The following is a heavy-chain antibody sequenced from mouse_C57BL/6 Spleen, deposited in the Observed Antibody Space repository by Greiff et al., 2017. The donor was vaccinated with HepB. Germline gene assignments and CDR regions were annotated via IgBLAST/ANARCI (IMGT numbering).Heavy chain of an antibody. CDR1: GYTFTSYW. D-gene: IGHD3-2*02. CDR2: IHPNSGST. V-gene: IGHV1-64*01. J-gene: IGHJ2*01. Sequence: QVQLQQPGAELVKPGASVKLSCKASGYTFTSYWMHWVKQRPGQGLEWIGMIHPNSGSTNYNEKFKSKATLTVDKSSSTAYMQLSSLTSEDSAIYYCARQLRHEGDYWGQGTTLTVSS. CDR3: ARQLRHEGDY.